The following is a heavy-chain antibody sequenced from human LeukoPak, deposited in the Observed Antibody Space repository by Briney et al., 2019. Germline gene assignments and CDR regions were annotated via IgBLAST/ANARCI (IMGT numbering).Heavy chain of an antibody. J-gene: IGHJ3*02. CDR2: INSDESLT. V-gene: IGHV3-74*01. CDR1: GLTFSNYW. Sequence: GGSLRLSCVASGLTFSNYWMHCVRQAPGKGLVWVSRINSDESLTNYADSVKGRFTISRDNSKNTLYLQMNSLRAEDTAVYYCAKVPSYYYDSSGYYTDRAFDIWGQGTMFTVSS. D-gene: IGHD3-22*01. CDR3: AKVPSYYYDSSGYYTDRAFDI.